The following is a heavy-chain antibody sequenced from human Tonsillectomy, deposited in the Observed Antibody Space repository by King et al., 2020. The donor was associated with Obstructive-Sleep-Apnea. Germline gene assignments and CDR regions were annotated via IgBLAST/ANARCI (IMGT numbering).Heavy chain of an antibody. J-gene: IGHJ6*02. D-gene: IGHD6-6*01. V-gene: IGHV4-59*01. CDR2: IYYSGST. Sequence: QLQESGPGLVKPSETLSLTCTVSGGSISSYYWSWIRQPPGKGLEWIGYIYYSGSTNYNPSLTGRVTISVDTSKNQLSLKLSSVTAADTAVYYCARAPYSSSGYYYGMDVWGQGTTVTVSS. CDR3: ARAPYSSSGYYYGMDV. CDR1: GGSISSYY.